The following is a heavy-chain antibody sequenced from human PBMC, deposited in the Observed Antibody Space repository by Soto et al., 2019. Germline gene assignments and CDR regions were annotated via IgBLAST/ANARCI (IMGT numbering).Heavy chain of an antibody. CDR2: INPNSGGT. J-gene: IGHJ4*02. CDR3: ARFARSGWEVDY. D-gene: IGHD3-10*01. V-gene: IGHV1-2*04. Sequence: SVKVSCKASGYTFTGYYMHWVRQAPGQGLEWMGWINPNSGGTNYAQKFQGWVTMTRDTSISTAYMELSRLRSDDTAVYYCARFARSGWEVDYWGQGTLVTVSS. CDR1: GYTFTGYY.